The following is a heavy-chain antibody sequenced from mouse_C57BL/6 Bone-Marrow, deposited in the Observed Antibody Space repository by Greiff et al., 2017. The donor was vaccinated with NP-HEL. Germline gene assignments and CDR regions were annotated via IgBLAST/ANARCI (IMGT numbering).Heavy chain of an antibody. Sequence: QVQLQQSGAELARPGASVKLSCKASGYTFTSYGISWVKQRTGQGLEWIGEIYPRSGNTYYNEKFKGKATLTADKSSSTASMELRSLTCGDSGVYLCAIYDCGCAYWGKGTLVTVSA. CDR1: GYTFTSYG. D-gene: IGHD2-4*01. V-gene: IGHV1-81*01. J-gene: IGHJ3*01. CDR3: AIYDCGCAY. CDR2: IYPRSGNT.